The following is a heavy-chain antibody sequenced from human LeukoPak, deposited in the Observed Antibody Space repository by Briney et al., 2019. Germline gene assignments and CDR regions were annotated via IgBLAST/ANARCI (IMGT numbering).Heavy chain of an antibody. J-gene: IGHJ4*02. Sequence: GGSLRLSCAASGFTFSSYSMNWVRQAPGKGLEWVSSISSSSSYIYYADSVKGRFTISRDNAKNSLYLQMNSLRAEDTAVYYCAKDFHYYESGDYYYYFDYWGQGTLVTVSS. CDR1: GFTFSSYS. CDR3: AKDFHYYESGDYYYYFDY. V-gene: IGHV3-21*01. D-gene: IGHD3-22*01. CDR2: ISSSSSYI.